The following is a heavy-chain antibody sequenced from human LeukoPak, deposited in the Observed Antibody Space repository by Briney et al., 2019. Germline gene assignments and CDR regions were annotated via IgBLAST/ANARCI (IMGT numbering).Heavy chain of an antibody. V-gene: IGHV3-23*01. CDR2: ISGGGDTT. CDR1: GFTFSDYY. D-gene: IGHD3-22*01. CDR3: AKGLPYESRAYYDRLLDE. J-gene: IGHJ4*02. Sequence: GGSLRLSCSASGFTFSDYYMSWIRQAPGKGPEWVSIISGGGDTTFYTDSVKGRFTISRDNSKNTLYLQMNSLRVEGTAVYYCAKGLPYESRAYYDRLLDEWGQGTLVTVSS.